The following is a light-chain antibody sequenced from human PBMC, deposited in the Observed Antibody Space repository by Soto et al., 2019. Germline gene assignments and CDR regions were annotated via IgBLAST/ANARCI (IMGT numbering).Light chain of an antibody. CDR2: EVS. J-gene: IGLJ1*01. CDR1: SSDVGGYNY. Sequence: QSALTQPPSASVSPGQSVTISCTGTSSDVGGYNYVSWYQQHPGKAPKLMICEVSKRPSGVPDRFSGSKSGNTASLTVSGLQAEDEADYYCSSYAGSNHVFGPGTKVPVL. V-gene: IGLV2-8*01. CDR3: SSYAGSNHV.